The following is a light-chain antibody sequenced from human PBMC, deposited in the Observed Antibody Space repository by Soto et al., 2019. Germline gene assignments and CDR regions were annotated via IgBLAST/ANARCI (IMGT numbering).Light chain of an antibody. CDR1: SSDVGAYNF. V-gene: IGLV2-23*03. Sequence: QSALTQPASVSGSPGQSITISCTGTSSDVGAYNFVSWHQQHPGKAPKLMIYEGTKRPSGVSNRFSGSKSGNTASLTISGLQTEDEADYYCYSFAGSTTFSYVFGPGTKVT. J-gene: IGLJ1*01. CDR2: EGT. CDR3: YSFAGSTTFSYV.